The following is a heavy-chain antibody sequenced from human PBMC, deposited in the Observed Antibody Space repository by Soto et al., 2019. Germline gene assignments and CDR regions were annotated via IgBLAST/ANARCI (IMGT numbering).Heavy chain of an antibody. V-gene: IGHV3-66*01. CDR2: IYSGGST. CDR3: ARDEIAAAGTYYYGMDV. J-gene: IGHJ6*02. Sequence: EVQLVESGGGLVQPGGSLRLSCAASGFTVSTTYMSWVRQAPGKGLEWVSLIYSGGSTYYADSVKARFTISRDNSKNTVYLQMNSLRAEDTAVYYCARDEIAAAGTYYYGMDVWGQGTTVTVSS. CDR1: GFTVSTTY. D-gene: IGHD6-13*01.